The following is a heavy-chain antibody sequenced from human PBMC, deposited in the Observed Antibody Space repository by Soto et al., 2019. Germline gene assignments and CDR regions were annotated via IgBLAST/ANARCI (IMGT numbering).Heavy chain of an antibody. J-gene: IGHJ5*02. D-gene: IGHD6-19*01. Sequence: PSETLSLTCSVSGGSINSSSYFWGWVRQPPGKGLEWIGSIYYSGSTYYNPSLRSRVTISVDTSKNQFSLKLSSATAADTAVFYCARHYSSGSRNCFDPRGQRTLVTVSS. V-gene: IGHV4-39*01. CDR2: IYYSGST. CDR3: ARHYSSGSRNCFDP. CDR1: GGSINSSSYF.